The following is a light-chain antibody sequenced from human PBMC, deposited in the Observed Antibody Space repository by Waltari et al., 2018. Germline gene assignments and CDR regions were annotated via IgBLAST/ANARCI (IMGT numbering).Light chain of an antibody. Sequence: EIQMTQSPSSLSASVGDRVTITCRASQAINGYLSWYQQKPGKAPKSLIYAASTLETGVPSRFSGSGSGTDYILTISSLQPEDIATYYCQQYDNPPWTFGQGTKVEIK. CDR3: QQYDNPPWT. CDR2: AAS. CDR1: QAINGY. J-gene: IGKJ1*01. V-gene: IGKV1-33*01.